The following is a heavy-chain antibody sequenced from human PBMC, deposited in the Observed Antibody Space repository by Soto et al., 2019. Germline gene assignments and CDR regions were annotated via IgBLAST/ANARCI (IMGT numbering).Heavy chain of an antibody. J-gene: IGHJ4*02. V-gene: IGHV3-53*01. CDR2: IYEVGAT. CDR1: GFTVSSIY. D-gene: IGHD2-15*01. CDR3: ARGDGRWSFDF. Sequence: EVQLVESGGGLIQPGGSLRLSCAASGFTVSSIYMSWVRQAPGKGPEWVSLIYEVGATTYADSVRGRFTISRDDSRSTLYLQMNNLRAEDTALYYCARGDGRWSFDFWGRGTLVTVSS.